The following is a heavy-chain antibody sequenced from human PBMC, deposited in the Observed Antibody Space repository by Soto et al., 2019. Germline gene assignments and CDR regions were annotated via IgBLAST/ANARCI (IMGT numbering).Heavy chain of an antibody. CDR3: AGDILTGYPYYYYYMDV. V-gene: IGHV3-23*01. Sequence: EVQLLESGGGLVQPGGSLRLSCAASGFTFSSYAMSWVRQAPGKGLEWVSAISGSGGSTYYADSMKGRFTISRDNSKNTLYLQMNSLRAEDTAVYYCAGDILTGYPYYYYYMDVWGKGTTVTVSS. CDR2: ISGSGGST. J-gene: IGHJ6*03. D-gene: IGHD3-9*01. CDR1: GFTFSSYA.